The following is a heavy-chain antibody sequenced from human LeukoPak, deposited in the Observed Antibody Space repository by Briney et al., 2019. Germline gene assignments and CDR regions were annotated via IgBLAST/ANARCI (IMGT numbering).Heavy chain of an antibody. J-gene: IGHJ4*02. V-gene: IGHV3-21*01. CDR3: AKVGGFGELLSSYFDY. CDR1: GFTFSSYA. D-gene: IGHD3-10*01. CDR2: ISSSSSYI. Sequence: GGSQRLSCAASGFTFSSYAMHWVRQAPGKGLEWVSSISSSSSYIYYADSVKGRFTISRDNSKNTLYLQMNSLRAEDTAVYYCAKVGGFGELLSSYFDYWGQGTLVTVSS.